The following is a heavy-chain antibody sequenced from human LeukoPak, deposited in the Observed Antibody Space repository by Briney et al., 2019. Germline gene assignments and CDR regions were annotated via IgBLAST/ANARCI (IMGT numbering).Heavy chain of an antibody. D-gene: IGHD2-15*01. CDR2: VYDRGGT. V-gene: IGHV4-4*02. CDR3: ARNLYCSGGNCFGMDV. Sequence: SETLSLTCAVSGGSISNDYWRSWVRQPPGKGLEWVGEVYDRGGTSYNPSLRSRVTISRDKSKNQFSLELNSLTAADTAVYYCARNLYCSGGNCFGMDVWGQGTTVTVSS. J-gene: IGHJ6*02. CDR1: GGSISNDYW.